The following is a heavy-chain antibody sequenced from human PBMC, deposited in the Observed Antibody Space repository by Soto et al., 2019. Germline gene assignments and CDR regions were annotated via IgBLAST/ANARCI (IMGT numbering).Heavy chain of an antibody. Sequence: PGGSLGLSCTASGFTFGDYAMSWFRQAPGKRLEGVGFIRSKAYGGTTEYAASVKGRFTISRDDSKSIAYLQMNSLKSEDTAVYYCTRVRGNYYFWSGHYQYYYYMGVGGKGTTVTVSS. CDR1: GFTFGDYA. CDR3: TRVRGNYYFWSGHYQYYYYMGV. D-gene: IGHD3-3*01. V-gene: IGHV3-49*03. CDR2: IRSKAYGGTT. J-gene: IGHJ6*03.